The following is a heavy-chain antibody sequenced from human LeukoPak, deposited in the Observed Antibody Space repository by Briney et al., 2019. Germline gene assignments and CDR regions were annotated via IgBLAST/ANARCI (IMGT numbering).Heavy chain of an antibody. CDR3: ANYYYDSSGYFQYFDY. V-gene: IGHV1-69*15. J-gene: IGHJ4*02. D-gene: IGHD3-22*01. CDR2: IIPIFGTA. CDR1: RGTFSSYA. Sequence: SVKVSCKTSRGTFSSYAISWVRQAPGQGLEWMGRIIPIFGTANYAQKFQGRVTITADESTSTAYMELSSLRSEDTAVYYCANYYYDSSGYFQYFDYWGQGTLVTVSS.